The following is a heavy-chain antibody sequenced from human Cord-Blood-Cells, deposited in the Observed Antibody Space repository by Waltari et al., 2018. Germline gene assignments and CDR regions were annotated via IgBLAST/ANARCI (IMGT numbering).Heavy chain of an antibody. J-gene: IGHJ4*02. CDR2: IYWNDDK. Sequence: QITLKESGPTLVKPTQTLTLTCTFSGFSLSTSGLGVGRIRQPPGKALEWLALIYWNDDKRYSPSLKSRLTITKDTSKNQVVLTMTNMDPVDTATYYCAHRRSYYGSGSYYNSYYYFDYWGQGTLVTVSS. D-gene: IGHD3-10*01. CDR1: GFSLSTSGLG. V-gene: IGHV2-5*01. CDR3: AHRRSYYGSGSYYNSYYYFDY.